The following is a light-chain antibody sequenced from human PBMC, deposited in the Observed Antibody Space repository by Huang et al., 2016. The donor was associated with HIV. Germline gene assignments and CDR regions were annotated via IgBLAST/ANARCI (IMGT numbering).Light chain of an antibody. CDR1: QDINTY. J-gene: IGKJ4*01. CDR2: SAS. Sequence: VIWMTQSPPLVSASTGDRVTINCRVSQDINTYLAWYQQKPGKAPELLIYSASGLQDGVPSRFNGSASGTQFSLTISCLQTEDFATYYCQQYHAFPLTFGAGTKVEI. CDR3: QQYHAFPLT. V-gene: IGKV1D-8*03.